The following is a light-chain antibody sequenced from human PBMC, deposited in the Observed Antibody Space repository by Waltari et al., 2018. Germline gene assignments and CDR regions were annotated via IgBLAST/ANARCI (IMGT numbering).Light chain of an antibody. V-gene: IGKV3-20*01. CDR1: QSVSTYY. CDR3: QQYGTSPPLT. Sequence: EIVLTQSPGPLSLSPGERDTPSCRASQSVSTYYLAWYQHKPGQAPRLVIYGASTRAAGIPDRFSGSGSGTDFTLTISGLEPEDFAVYYCQQYGTSPPLTFGGGTKVEIK. CDR2: GAS. J-gene: IGKJ4*01.